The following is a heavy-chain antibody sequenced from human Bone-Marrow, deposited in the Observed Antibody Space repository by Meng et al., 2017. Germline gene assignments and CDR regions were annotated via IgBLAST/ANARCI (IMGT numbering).Heavy chain of an antibody. Sequence: VQMVESGDEVKKPVALVKVHCKPSRYNLPDYWLHWVRRAPGQGLEWMGRIDPKSGDTHYAQRFQGRVTMTGDTSISTAYMELSGLRSDDTAMYYCARDEDISAAGKLFGDYWGQGTLVTVSS. V-gene: IGHV1-2*06. CDR3: ARDEDISAAGKLFGDY. CDR1: RYNLPDYW. CDR2: IDPKSGDT. D-gene: IGHD6-13*01. J-gene: IGHJ4*02.